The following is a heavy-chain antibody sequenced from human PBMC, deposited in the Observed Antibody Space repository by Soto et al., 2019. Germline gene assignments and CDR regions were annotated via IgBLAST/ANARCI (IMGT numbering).Heavy chain of an antibody. CDR3: TGGYCTGGTCYSGYFQH. D-gene: IGHD2-15*01. J-gene: IGHJ1*01. Sequence: EVQLVQSGGGLVQPGGSLKLSCAASGFTFSGSTVHWVRQASGEGLQWVGRIRSKANDYATTYIASVKGRFTISREDSRNTAYLQISDLKTEDTAVYYCTGGYCTGGTCYSGYFQHWGQGALVTVFS. CDR1: GFTFSGST. V-gene: IGHV3-73*02. CDR2: IRSKANDYAT.